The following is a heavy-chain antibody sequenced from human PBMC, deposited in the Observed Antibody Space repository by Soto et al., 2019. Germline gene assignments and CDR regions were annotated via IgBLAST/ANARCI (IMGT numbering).Heavy chain of an antibody. CDR1: GYSFTSYW. J-gene: IGHJ3*02. D-gene: IGHD3-22*01. CDR2: IYPGDSDT. Sequence: GESLKISCKGSGYSFTSYWIGWVRQMPGKGLEWMGIIYPGDSDTRYSPSFQGQVTISADKSISTAYLQWSSLKASDTAMYYCATSYYYDSSGYYFDAFDIWGQGTMVTVSS. V-gene: IGHV5-51*01. CDR3: ATSYYYDSSGYYFDAFDI.